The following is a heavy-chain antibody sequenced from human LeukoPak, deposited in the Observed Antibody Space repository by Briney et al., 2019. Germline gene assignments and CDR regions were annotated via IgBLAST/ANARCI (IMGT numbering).Heavy chain of an antibody. CDR3: ARDGSGWSNWFDP. J-gene: IGHJ5*02. CDR2: ISTSSSYI. V-gene: IGHV3-21*01. D-gene: IGHD6-19*01. CDR1: GFTFSSYM. Sequence: GGSLRLSCAASGFTFSSYMMNWVRQAQGKGLEWVSSISTSSSYIYYADSVKGRFTISRDNAKNSLFLQTNSLRAEDTAVYYCARDGSGWSNWFDPWGQGTLVTVSS.